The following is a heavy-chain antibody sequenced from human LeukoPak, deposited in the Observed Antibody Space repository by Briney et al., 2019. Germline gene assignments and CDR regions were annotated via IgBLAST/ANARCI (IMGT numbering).Heavy chain of an antibody. CDR2: IRSKTYGGTT. CDR1: GFTFGDYA. D-gene: IGHD1-26*01. V-gene: IGHV3-49*04. J-gene: IGHJ4*02. CDR3: TRERGELLLDY. Sequence: GGSLRLSCTGSGFTFGDYAMRWVRQAPGKGLEWVGFIRSKTYGGTTEYAASVKGRFTISRDDSKSIAYLQMNSLKTEDTAVYYCTRERGELLLDYWGQGTLVTVSS.